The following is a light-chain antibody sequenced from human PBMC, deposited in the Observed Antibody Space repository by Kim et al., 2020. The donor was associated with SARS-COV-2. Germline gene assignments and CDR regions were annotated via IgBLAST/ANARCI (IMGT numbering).Light chain of an antibody. CDR2: GAS. Sequence: PAGRATLSCRASKSVSSHLAGYQKKPVQAPRLLIYGASTRATGIPARFSGSGSGTEFTLTISSLQSEDFAVYYWQQYNNWPPWTFGQGTKVDIK. V-gene: IGKV3-15*01. CDR1: KSVSSH. J-gene: IGKJ1*01. CDR3: QQYNNWPPWT.